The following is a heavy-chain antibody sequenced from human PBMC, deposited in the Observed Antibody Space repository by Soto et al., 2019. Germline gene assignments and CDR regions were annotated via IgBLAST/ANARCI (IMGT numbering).Heavy chain of an antibody. CDR2: INPNSGGT. CDR1: GYTFTGYY. Sequence: ASVKVSCKASGYTFTGYYMHWVRQAPGQGLEWMGWINPNSGGTNYAQKFQGWVTMTRDTSISTAYMELSRLRSDDTAVYYCARDLSYYGSGSYSSSYYGMDVWGQGTTVTVSS. J-gene: IGHJ6*02. V-gene: IGHV1-2*04. CDR3: ARDLSYYGSGSYSSSYYGMDV. D-gene: IGHD3-10*01.